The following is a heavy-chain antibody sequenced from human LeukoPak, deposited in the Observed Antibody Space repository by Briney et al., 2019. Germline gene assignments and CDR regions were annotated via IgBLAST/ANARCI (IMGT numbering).Heavy chain of an antibody. Sequence: GGSLRLSCAASGFIFNNYAMSWVRQAPGKGLGWVSSISGTGATTYYADSVKGRFAISRDNSKNTLYLQMSSLRAEDTAVYYCAKDQRFGDLDDYRGQGTLVTVSS. CDR1: GFIFNNYA. J-gene: IGHJ4*02. CDR2: ISGTGATT. V-gene: IGHV3-23*01. CDR3: AKDQRFGDLDDY. D-gene: IGHD3-10*01.